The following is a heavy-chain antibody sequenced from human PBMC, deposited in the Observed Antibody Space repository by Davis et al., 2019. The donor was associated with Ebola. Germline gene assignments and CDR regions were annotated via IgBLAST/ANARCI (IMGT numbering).Heavy chain of an antibody. CDR2: ISSSSSYT. Sequence: GGSLRLSCAASGFTFSSYAMHWVRQAPGKGLEWVSYISSSSSYTNYADSVKGRFTISRDNAKNSLYLQMNSLRVEDTALYYCARDSWLTGTGSGFDPWGQGTLVTVSS. D-gene: IGHD1-7*01. J-gene: IGHJ5*02. CDR3: ARDSWLTGTGSGFDP. V-gene: IGHV3-21*05. CDR1: GFTFSSYA.